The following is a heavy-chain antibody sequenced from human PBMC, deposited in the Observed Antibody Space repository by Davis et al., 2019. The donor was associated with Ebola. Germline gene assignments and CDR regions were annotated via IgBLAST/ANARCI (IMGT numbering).Heavy chain of an antibody. V-gene: IGHV4-31*03. CDR3: ARGDVRYVAPRRLVWFDP. CDR2: IYFSGST. CDR1: GGSISSGAYY. J-gene: IGHJ5*02. D-gene: IGHD6-6*01. Sequence: PSETLSLTCTVSGGSISSGAYYWNWIRQPPGKGLEWIGNIYFSGSTFYNPSLQNRVTISVDTSKNQFSLKLSSVTAADTAVYYCARGDVRYVAPRRLVWFDPWGQGTLVTVSS.